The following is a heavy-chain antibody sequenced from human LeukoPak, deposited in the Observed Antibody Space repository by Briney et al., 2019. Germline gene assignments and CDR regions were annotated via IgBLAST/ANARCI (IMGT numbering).Heavy chain of an antibody. CDR2: IYYSGST. CDR3: ARWKACIAVALSWFDP. CDR1: GGSISSSN. Sequence: SETLSHTCTVSGGSISSSNWSWIRQPPGKGLEWIWYIYYSGSTNYNPSLKSRVTISVDTSKNQFSLKLSSVTAADTAVYYCARWKACIAVALSWFDPWGQGTLVTVSS. V-gene: IGHV4-59*01. J-gene: IGHJ5*02. D-gene: IGHD6-19*01.